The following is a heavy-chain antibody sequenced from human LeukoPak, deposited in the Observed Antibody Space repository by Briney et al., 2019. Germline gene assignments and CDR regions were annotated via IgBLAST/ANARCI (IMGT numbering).Heavy chain of an antibody. Sequence: PGGTLRLSCAASGFTFSSYAMHWVRPAPGKGLEWVAVISYDGSNKYYADSVKGRFTISRDNSKNTLYLQMNSLRAEDTAVYYCAREFDSSGYYYSYYYYYMDVWGKGTTVTVSS. CDR2: ISYDGSNK. CDR1: GFTFSSYA. J-gene: IGHJ6*03. D-gene: IGHD3-22*01. CDR3: AREFDSSGYYYSYYYYYMDV. V-gene: IGHV3-30*04.